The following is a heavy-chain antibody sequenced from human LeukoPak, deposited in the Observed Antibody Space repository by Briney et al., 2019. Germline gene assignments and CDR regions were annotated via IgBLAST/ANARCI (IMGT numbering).Heavy chain of an antibody. CDR1: GFTFSSYS. D-gene: IGHD5-12*01. V-gene: IGHV3-21*06. Sequence: GGSLRLSCAASGFTFSSYSMNWVRQAPGKGLEWVSSISSSSSYIYYADSVKGRFTISRDNSKNTLSLQMNSLRVEDTAVYYCARGGDYDFFDYWGQGTLVTVSS. J-gene: IGHJ4*02. CDR2: ISSSSSYI. CDR3: ARGGDYDFFDY.